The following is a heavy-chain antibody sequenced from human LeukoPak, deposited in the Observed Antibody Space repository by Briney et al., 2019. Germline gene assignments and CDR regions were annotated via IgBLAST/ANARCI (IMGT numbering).Heavy chain of an antibody. CDR3: AKVYESIGYRY. Sequence: GGSLRLSCAASGFTFSSYGMHWVRQAPGKGLEWVAVISYGGSNKYYADSVEGRFPISRDNSKNTLYLQMNRLRADDTAVYFCAKVYESIGYRYWGQGTLVTVAT. CDR2: ISYGGSNK. D-gene: IGHD3-22*01. J-gene: IGHJ4*02. V-gene: IGHV3-30*18. CDR1: GFTFSSYG.